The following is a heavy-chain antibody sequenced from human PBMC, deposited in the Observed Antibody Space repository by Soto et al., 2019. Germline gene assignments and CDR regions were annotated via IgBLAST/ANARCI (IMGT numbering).Heavy chain of an antibody. CDR2: IYYSGST. Sequence: QVQLQESGPGLVKPSETLSLTCTVSGGSISSYYWSWIRQPPGKGLEWIGYIYYSGSTNYNPSLKRRVTISVDTSKNQFSLKLSSVTAADTAVYYCAREGGHSSGWYAWFDPWGQGTLVTVSS. V-gene: IGHV4-59*01. J-gene: IGHJ5*02. CDR1: GGSISSYY. CDR3: AREGGHSSGWYAWFDP. D-gene: IGHD6-19*01.